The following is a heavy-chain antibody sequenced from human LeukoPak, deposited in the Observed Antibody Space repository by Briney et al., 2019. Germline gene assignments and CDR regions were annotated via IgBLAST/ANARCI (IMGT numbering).Heavy chain of an antibody. CDR3: TRGSGWYYY. J-gene: IGHJ4*02. D-gene: IGHD6-19*01. CDR2: IKEDGSEK. Sequence: PGGSLRLSCAASGFTLSSHWMTWVRQAPGKGPEWVANIKEDGSEKYYVDSVRGRFTISRDNGKNSLYLQMNSLRVEDTGVYYCTRGSGWYYYWGQGTLVTVSS. CDR1: GFTLSSHW. V-gene: IGHV3-7*01.